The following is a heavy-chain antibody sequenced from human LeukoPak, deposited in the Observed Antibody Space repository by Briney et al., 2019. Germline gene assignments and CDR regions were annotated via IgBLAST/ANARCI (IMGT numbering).Heavy chain of an antibody. V-gene: IGHV3-74*01. D-gene: IGHD2-21*01. CDR1: GFTLSSHW. Sequence: PGGSLRLSCAASGFTLSSHWMEWVRQAPGKGLECVSRISPDGTYTHHADSVKGRFTISRDNAQNTLYLQTNILRAEDTALYYCVRDSSLIVWGQGTLVTVSS. J-gene: IGHJ4*02. CDR3: VRDSSLIV. CDR2: ISPDGTYT.